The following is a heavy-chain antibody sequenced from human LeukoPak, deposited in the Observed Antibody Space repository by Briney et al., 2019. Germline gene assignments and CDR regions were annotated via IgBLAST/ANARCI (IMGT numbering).Heavy chain of an antibody. J-gene: IGHJ6*03. Sequence: PGGSLRLSCVASGFTFSTYGMHWVRQAPGKGLEWVAFIRYDGSEKYYADSVKGRFTISRDNSKNTLSLQMNSLRAEDTAVYYCAKRMEQLEMGYYYIYMDVWGKGTTVTVSS. CDR2: IRYDGSEK. CDR3: AKRMEQLEMGYYYIYMDV. D-gene: IGHD6-6*01. V-gene: IGHV3-30*02. CDR1: GFTFSTYG.